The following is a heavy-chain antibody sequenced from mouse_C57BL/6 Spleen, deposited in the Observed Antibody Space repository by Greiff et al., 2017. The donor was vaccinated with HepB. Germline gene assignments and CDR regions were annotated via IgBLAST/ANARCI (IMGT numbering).Heavy chain of an antibody. V-gene: IGHV1-18*01. D-gene: IGHD2-4*01. CDR2: INPNNGGT. CDR3: ARDDYDSHYAMDY. J-gene: IGHJ4*01. CDR1: GYTFTDYN. Sequence: VQLQQSGPELVKPGASVKIPCKASGYTFTDYNMDWVKQSHGKSLEWIGDINPNNGGTIYNQKFKGKATLTVDKSSSTAYMELRSLTSEDTAVYYCARDDYDSHYAMDYWGQGTSVTVSS.